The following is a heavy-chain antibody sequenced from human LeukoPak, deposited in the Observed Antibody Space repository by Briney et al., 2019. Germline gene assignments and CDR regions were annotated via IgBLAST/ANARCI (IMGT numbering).Heavy chain of an antibody. J-gene: IGHJ5*02. CDR2: MDKETNLYAT. CDR3: TRDSGTYNWFDP. V-gene: IGHV3-73*01. CDR1: GFTFSDSA. D-gene: IGHD1-26*01. Sequence: PGGSLRLSCVVSGFTFSDSAIHWVRQSSGKGLEWIGHMDKETNLYATALAASVKGRFTVSRDDSKNTAYLHMNSLKTEDTALYYCTRDSGTYNWFDPWGQGTLVTVSS.